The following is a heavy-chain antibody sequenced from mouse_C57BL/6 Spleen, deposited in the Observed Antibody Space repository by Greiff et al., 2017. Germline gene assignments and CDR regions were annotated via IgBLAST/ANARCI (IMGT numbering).Heavy chain of an antibody. CDR2: ISSGSSTI. D-gene: IGHD1-1*01. CDR1: GFTFSDYG. J-gene: IGHJ4*01. CDR3: ARNYDDGYAMDY. V-gene: IGHV5-17*01. Sequence: EVHLVESGGGLVKPGGSLKLSCAASGFTFSDYGMHWVRQAPEKGLEWVAYISSGSSTIYYADTVKGRFTISRDNAKNTLFLQMTSLRSEDTAMYYCARNYDDGYAMDYWGQGTSVTVSS.